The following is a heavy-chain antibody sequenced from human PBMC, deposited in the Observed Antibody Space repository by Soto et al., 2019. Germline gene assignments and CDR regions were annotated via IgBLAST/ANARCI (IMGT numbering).Heavy chain of an antibody. CDR2: MNPNSGNT. CDR3: ARYCSSTSCYVNDAFDI. D-gene: IGHD2-2*01. CDR1: GYTFTSYD. V-gene: IGHV1-8*01. Sequence: ASVKVSCKASGYTFTSYDINWVRQATGQGLEWMGWMNPNSGNTGYAQKFQGRVTMTRNTSISTAYMELSSLRSEDTAVYYCARYCSSTSCYVNDAFDIWGQGTMVTVS. J-gene: IGHJ3*02.